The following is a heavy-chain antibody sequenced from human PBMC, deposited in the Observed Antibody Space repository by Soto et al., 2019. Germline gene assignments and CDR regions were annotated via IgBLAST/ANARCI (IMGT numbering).Heavy chain of an antibody. J-gene: IGHJ4*02. CDR3: AYFYDSSGYYPAEFDY. CDR2: ISAYNGNT. D-gene: IGHD3-22*01. Sequence: QVQLVQSGAEVKKPGASVKVSCKASGYTFTSYGISWVRQAPGQGLEWLGWISAYNGNTNYALKLQGRVTMTTDTSTSTAYMELRSLRSDDTAVYYCAYFYDSSGYYPAEFDYWGQGTLVTVSS. CDR1: GYTFTSYG. V-gene: IGHV1-18*01.